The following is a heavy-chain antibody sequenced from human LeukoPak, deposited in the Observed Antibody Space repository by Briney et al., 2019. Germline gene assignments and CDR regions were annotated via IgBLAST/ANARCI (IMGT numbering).Heavy chain of an antibody. CDR2: MNPNSGNT. CDR3: ARIRRVSRNFDY. D-gene: IGHD6-13*01. V-gene: IGHV1-8*02. Sequence: ASVKVSCKASGGTLSNYAINWVRQATGQGLEWMGWMNPNSGNTGYAQKFQGRVTMTRNTSISTAYMELSSLKSEDTAVYYCARIRRVSRNFDYWGQGTLVTVSS. CDR1: GGTLSNYA. J-gene: IGHJ4*02.